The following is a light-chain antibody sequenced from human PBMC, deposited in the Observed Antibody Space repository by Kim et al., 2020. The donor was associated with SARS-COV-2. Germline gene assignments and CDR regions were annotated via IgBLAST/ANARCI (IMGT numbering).Light chain of an antibody. V-gene: IGLV3-21*04. CDR3: QVWDSSSDHVV. Sequence: PGGTARMTCGGNSMGSKGGQWDRQKRGRAPVLVIYCDSERPAGIPERFAGASWGNAAALTISRGGAGDEADYYCQVWDSSSDHVVVGGGTQLTVL. CDR2: CDS. J-gene: IGLJ2*01. CDR1: SMGSKG.